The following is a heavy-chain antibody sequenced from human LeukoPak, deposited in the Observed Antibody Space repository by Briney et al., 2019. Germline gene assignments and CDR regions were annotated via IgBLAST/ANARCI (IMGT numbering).Heavy chain of an antibody. Sequence: GGSLRLSCATSGFTFSSYAMNWVRQAPGKGLECVSFTSTSGDFTYYAASVKGRFTVSRDNSKNTLYLQMNSLRADGTAVYYCAGCSGGSCYSRGKYGVDVWGQGTTVIVSS. V-gene: IGHV3-23*01. CDR2: TSTSGDFT. CDR3: AGCSGGSCYSRGKYGVDV. J-gene: IGHJ6*02. CDR1: GFTFSSYA. D-gene: IGHD2-15*01.